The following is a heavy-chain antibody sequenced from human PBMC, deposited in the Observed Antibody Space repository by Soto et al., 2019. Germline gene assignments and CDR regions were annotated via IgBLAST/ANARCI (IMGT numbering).Heavy chain of an antibody. J-gene: IGHJ6*02. CDR2: IGTAGDT. V-gene: IGHV3-13*01. CDR3: ASASYYYVFLGGMDV. CDR1: GFTFSSYD. Sequence: EVQLVESGGGLVQPGGSLRLSCAASGFTFSSYDMHWVRQATGKGLEWVSAIGTAGDTYYPGSVKGRFTISRENAKNSLYLQMNSLRAEDTAVYYCASASYYYVFLGGMDVWGQGTTVTVSS. D-gene: IGHD3-22*01.